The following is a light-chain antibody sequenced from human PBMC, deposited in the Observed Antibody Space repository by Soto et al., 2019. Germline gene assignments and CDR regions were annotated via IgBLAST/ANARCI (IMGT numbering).Light chain of an antibody. V-gene: IGKV3D-20*02. CDR3: QQFADSYT. CDR2: DVS. Sequence: EIVLTQSPGTLSLSPGERATLSCRASQSVSSYLAWYQQKAGQAPRLLMYDVSIRATGIPDRFRGSGSGTDFTLTIGRLEPEDFAVYYCQQFADSYTFGQGTKLEIK. CDR1: QSVSSY. J-gene: IGKJ2*01.